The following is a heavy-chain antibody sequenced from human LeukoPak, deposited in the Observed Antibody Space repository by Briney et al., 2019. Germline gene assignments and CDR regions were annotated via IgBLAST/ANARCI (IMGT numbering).Heavy chain of an antibody. J-gene: IGHJ4*02. CDR3: ARRAGAYTHPYDY. V-gene: IGHV3-53*01. CDR2: IYSAGSI. Sequence: GGSLRLSCTVSGFTVSSNSMSWVRQAPGKGLEWVSFIYSAGSIYYSDSVKGRFTISIDNSKNTLYLQMNSLRAEDTAVYYCARRAGAYTHPYDYWGQGTLVTVS. CDR1: GFTVSSNS. D-gene: IGHD3-16*01.